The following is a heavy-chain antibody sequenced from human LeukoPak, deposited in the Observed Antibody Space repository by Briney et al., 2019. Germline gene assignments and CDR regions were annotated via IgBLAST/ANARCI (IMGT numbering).Heavy chain of an antibody. J-gene: IGHJ4*02. Sequence: GASVKVSCKASGDTFTGYYMHWVRQAPGGGGEWMGWINPNSGGTNYAQKFQGRVTMTRDTSISTAYMELSRLRSDDTAVYYCARDPSIVVVPAAIDYWGQGTLVTVSS. CDR3: ARDPSIVVVPAAIDY. D-gene: IGHD2-2*01. CDR2: INPNSGGT. CDR1: GDTFTGYY. V-gene: IGHV1-2*02.